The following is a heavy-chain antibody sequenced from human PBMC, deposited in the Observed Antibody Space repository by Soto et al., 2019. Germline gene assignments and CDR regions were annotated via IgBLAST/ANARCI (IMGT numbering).Heavy chain of an antibody. Sequence: PSETLSLTRAVHGGSFSGYDWSWIHQPPGEGLEWIGEINHSGSTNYNPALKSRVTISEHTSKNQFSLKLSSVTAADTAVYYCARTFYVLRFLEWSGKYNWFDPWGQGTLVTVSS. CDR3: ARTFYVLRFLEWSGKYNWFDP. CDR2: INHSGST. V-gene: IGHV4-34*01. CDR1: GGSFSGYD. D-gene: IGHD3-3*01. J-gene: IGHJ5*02.